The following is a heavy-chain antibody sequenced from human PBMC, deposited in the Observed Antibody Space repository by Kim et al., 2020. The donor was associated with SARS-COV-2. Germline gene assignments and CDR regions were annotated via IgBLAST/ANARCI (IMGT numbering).Heavy chain of an antibody. J-gene: IGHJ4*02. V-gene: IGHV1-24*01. CDR2: FDPEDGET. D-gene: IGHD1-26*01. Sequence: ASVKVSCKVAGYTLTELSMHWVRQAPGKGLEWRGGFDPEDGETIYAQKFQGRVTMTEDTSTDTAYMELSRLRSEDTAVYYCATDRIGGGVVGAPVLCYWGQGPLVTVSS. CDR3: ATDRIGGGVVGAPVLCY. CDR1: GYTLTELS.